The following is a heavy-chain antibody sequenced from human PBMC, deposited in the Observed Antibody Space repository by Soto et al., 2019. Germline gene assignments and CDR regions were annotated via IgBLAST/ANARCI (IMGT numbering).Heavy chain of an antibody. CDR2: INAGSGNT. CDR1: GYTFTSYA. D-gene: IGHD6-13*01. CDR3: ARELSSSWYLYYFDY. J-gene: IGHJ4*02. Sequence: ASVKVSCKASGYTFTSYAMHWVRQAPGQRLEWMGWINAGSGNTKYSQKFQGRVTITRDTSASTAYMELSSLRSEDTAVYYCARELSSSWYLYYFDYWGQGTLVTVS. V-gene: IGHV1-3*01.